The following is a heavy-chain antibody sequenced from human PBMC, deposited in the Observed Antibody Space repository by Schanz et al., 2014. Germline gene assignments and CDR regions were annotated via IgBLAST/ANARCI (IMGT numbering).Heavy chain of an antibody. D-gene: IGHD2-21*01. J-gene: IGHJ4*02. CDR1: GGTFSSYT. Sequence: QLQLVQSGAEVKKPGSSVKVSCKLSGGTFSSYTISWMRQAPGQGLEWMVKIIPVLNIATYAQRFQGRVSITADTSTNTAYMELSSLTSDDTAVHYSAKSRGCYDYWGQGTLVTVSS. V-gene: IGHV1-69*02. CDR3: AKSRGCYDY. CDR2: IIPVLNIA.